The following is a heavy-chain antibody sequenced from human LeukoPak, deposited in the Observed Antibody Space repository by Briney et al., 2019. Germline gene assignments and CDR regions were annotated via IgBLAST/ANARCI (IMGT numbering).Heavy chain of an antibody. D-gene: IGHD3-10*01. V-gene: IGHV4-61*02. CDR3: ARGRTYYYGSGRPTRYYYYYYYMDV. Sequence: SQTLSLTCTVSGGSISSGSYYWSWIRQPAGKGLEWIGRIYTSGSTNYNPSLKSRVTISVDTSKNQFSLKLSSVTAADTAVYYCARGRTYYYGSGRPTRYYYYYYYMDVWGKGTTVTVSS. J-gene: IGHJ6*03. CDR1: GGSISSGSYY. CDR2: IYTSGST.